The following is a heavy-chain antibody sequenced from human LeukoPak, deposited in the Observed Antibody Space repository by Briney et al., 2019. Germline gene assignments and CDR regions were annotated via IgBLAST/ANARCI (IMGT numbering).Heavy chain of an antibody. CDR1: GGSFSGYH. CDR3: ARDPTTVVTTPFYFDF. Sequence: SETLSLTCAVHGGSFSGYHWNWIRQSPGKGLEWIGEINDRGHTNYNPSLESRITISVDTSKKQFSLNLSSVTAADTAVYYCARDPTTVVTTPFYFDFWGQGTLVTVSS. D-gene: IGHD4-23*01. V-gene: IGHV4-34*01. J-gene: IGHJ4*02. CDR2: INDRGHT.